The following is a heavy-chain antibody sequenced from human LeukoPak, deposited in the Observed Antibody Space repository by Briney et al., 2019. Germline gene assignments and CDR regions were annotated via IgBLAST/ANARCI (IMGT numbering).Heavy chain of an antibody. J-gene: IGHJ6*03. CDR3: ARDQGGGSYYYYYYMDV. D-gene: IGHD1-26*01. Sequence: GGSLRLSCAGSGFTFSTYGMTWVRQAPGKGLEWVSAISGSGGSIYYADSVKGRFTISRDNSKNTLFLQMNSLRAEDTAVYYCARDQGGGSYYYYYYMDVWGKGTTVTVSS. V-gene: IGHV3-23*01. CDR2: ISGSGGSI. CDR1: GFTFSTYG.